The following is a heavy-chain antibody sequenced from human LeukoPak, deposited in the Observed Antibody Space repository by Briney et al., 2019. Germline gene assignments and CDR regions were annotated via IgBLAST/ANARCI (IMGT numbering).Heavy chain of an antibody. D-gene: IGHD3-10*01. CDR1: GYTFTGYY. J-gene: IGHJ6*03. CDR3: ARRILWFGELPHYYYYMDV. V-gene: IGHV1-2*02. CDR2: INPNSGGT. Sequence: ASVKVSCKASGYTFTGYYMHWVRQAPGQGLEWMGWINPNSGGTNYAQKLQGRVTMTTDTSTSTAYMELRSLRSDDTAVYYCARRILWFGELPHYYYYMDVWGKGTTVTISS.